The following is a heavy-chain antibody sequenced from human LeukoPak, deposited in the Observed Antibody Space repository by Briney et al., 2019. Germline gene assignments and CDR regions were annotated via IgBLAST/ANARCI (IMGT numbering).Heavy chain of an antibody. Sequence: PSETLSLTCTVSGDSINSYYWSWIRQPPGKGLEWIGYIYYTGTTNYNPSLKRRVTISVDTSKNQISLNLISVTAADTAMYYCARPYCSGGGCDAFDVWGQGTMVTVSP. CDR3: ARPYCSGGGCDAFDV. CDR2: IYYTGTT. CDR1: GDSINSYY. V-gene: IGHV4-59*01. J-gene: IGHJ3*01. D-gene: IGHD2-15*01.